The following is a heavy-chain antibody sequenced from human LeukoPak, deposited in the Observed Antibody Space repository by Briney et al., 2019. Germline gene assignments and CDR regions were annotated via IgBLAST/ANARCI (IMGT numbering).Heavy chain of an antibody. CDR1: GGSISSSNW. CDR2: IYHSGST. Sequence: SETLSLTCAVSGGSISSSNWWSWVRQPPGKGLEWIGEIYHSGSTNYNPSLKSRVTISVDKSKNQFSLRLSSVTAADTAVYYCARDLVPDLAAFDIWGQGTMVTVSS. J-gene: IGHJ3*02. V-gene: IGHV4-4*02. D-gene: IGHD2-8*02. CDR3: ARDLVPDLAAFDI.